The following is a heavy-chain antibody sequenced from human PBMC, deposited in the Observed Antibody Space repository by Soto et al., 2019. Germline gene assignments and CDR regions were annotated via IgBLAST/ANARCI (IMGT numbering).Heavy chain of an antibody. CDR1: GDSVSSNSAA. CDR3: AWGLLGSGPVEWYFDL. D-gene: IGHD3-10*02. J-gene: IGHJ2*01. CDR2: TYYRSKWYN. Sequence: QVQLQQSGPGLVKPSQTLSLTCAISGDSVSSNSAAWNWIRQSPSRGLEWLGRTYYRSKWYNDYAVSVKSRITINPDTSKNQFSLQLNSVPPEDTAVYYCAWGLLGSGPVEWYFDLWGRGTLVTVSS. V-gene: IGHV6-1*01.